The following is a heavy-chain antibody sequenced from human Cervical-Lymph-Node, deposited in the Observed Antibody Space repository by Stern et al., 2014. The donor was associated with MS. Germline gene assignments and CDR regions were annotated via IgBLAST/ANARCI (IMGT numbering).Heavy chain of an antibody. J-gene: IGHJ4*02. D-gene: IGHD3-22*01. V-gene: IGHV1-58*01. CDR1: GFTFTSSA. CDR3: AADYDSSGGFDY. Sequence: QMQLVQSGPEVKKPGTSVKVSCKASGFTFTSSAVQWVRQARGQRLEWIGWIVVGSGNTNYAQKFQERVTITRDMSTSTAYMELSRLRSEDTAVYYCAADYDSSGGFDYWGQGTLVTVSS. CDR2: IVVGSGNT.